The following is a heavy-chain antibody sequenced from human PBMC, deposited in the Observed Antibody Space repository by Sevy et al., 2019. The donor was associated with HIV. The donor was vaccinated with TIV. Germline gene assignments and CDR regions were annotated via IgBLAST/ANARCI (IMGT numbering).Heavy chain of an antibody. CDR3: ASKRGYTHGPFES. CDR1: GGSVSNGDDY. J-gene: IGHJ4*02. Sequence: SETLSLTCDVSGGSVSNGDDYWSWIRQPPGKGLEWFGYIYYSGSGYYNPFLKSRVTISVDTSKNQFSLKLKSVTAADTAIYYCASKRGYTHGPFESWGQGTLVTVSS. D-gene: IGHD5-12*01. CDR2: IYYSGSG. V-gene: IGHV4-30-4*01.